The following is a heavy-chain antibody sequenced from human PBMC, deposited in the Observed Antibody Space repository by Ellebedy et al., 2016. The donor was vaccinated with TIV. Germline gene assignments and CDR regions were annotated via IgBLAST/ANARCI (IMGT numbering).Heavy chain of an antibody. CDR1: GFTFSNYA. V-gene: IGHV3-7*01. CDR2: IKQDGSEK. Sequence: GESLKISXAASGFTFSNYAMTWVRQAPGKGLEWVANIKQDGSEKYYVDSVKGRFTISRDNAKNSLYLQMNSLRAEDTAVYYCARGVDYWGQGTLVTVSS. J-gene: IGHJ4*02. CDR3: ARGVDY.